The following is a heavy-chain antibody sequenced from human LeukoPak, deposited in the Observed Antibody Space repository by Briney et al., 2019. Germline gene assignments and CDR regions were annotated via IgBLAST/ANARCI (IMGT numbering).Heavy chain of an antibody. CDR1: GYSISSGHY. Sequence: PSETLSLTCAVSGYSISSGHYWGWIRQAPGKGLEWIGSVYPSGNSYYNPSLKSRATISVDTSKNHFSLILSSVTAGDTAVYYCASRRNDSRAYDAYKLFDPWGQGTLVTVSS. D-gene: IGHD3-22*01. CDR2: VYPSGNS. V-gene: IGHV4-38-2*01. J-gene: IGHJ5*02. CDR3: ASRRNDSRAYDAYKLFDP.